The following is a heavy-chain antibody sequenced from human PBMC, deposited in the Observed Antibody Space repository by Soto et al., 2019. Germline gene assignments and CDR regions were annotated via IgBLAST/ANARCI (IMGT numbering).Heavy chain of an antibody. D-gene: IGHD3-10*02. J-gene: IGHJ3*01. Sequence: QITLKESGPTVVNPTQTLTLTCNFSGFSLTTNGVGVGWIRQPPGKALEWLALIYWDDDRRYSPSLRSRLTTHTDISKTHVVRTLTHMRPVDAATYFCVSHVTGGCFDVWGQGTRVTASS. CDR3: VSHVTGGCFDV. CDR1: GFSLTTNGVG. CDR2: IYWDDDR. V-gene: IGHV2-5*02.